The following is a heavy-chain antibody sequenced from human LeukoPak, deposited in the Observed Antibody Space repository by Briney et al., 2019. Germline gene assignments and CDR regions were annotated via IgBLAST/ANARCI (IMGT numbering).Heavy chain of an antibody. J-gene: IGHJ5*02. Sequence: ASVKVSCKASGYTFTSYDINWVRQATGQGLEWMGWMNPNSGNTGYAQKFQGRVTMTRNTSISTAYMELSSLRSEDTAVYYCARSPNHDYYDSSGWFDPWGQGTLVTVSS. V-gene: IGHV1-8*01. D-gene: IGHD3-22*01. CDR1: GYTFTSYD. CDR3: ARSPNHDYYDSSGWFDP. CDR2: MNPNSGNT.